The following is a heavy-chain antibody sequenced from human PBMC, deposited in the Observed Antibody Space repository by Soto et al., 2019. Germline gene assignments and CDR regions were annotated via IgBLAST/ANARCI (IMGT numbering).Heavy chain of an antibody. J-gene: IGHJ6*02. Sequence: PSETLSLTCAVQGGSFSGYIWTWIRQPPGKGLEWIGSIYYSGSTYYNPSLKSRVTISVDTSKNQFSLKLSSVTAADTAVYYCASPDQYSYGDYYYYGMDVWGQGTTVTVSS. V-gene: IGHV4-34*01. CDR3: ASPDQYSYGDYYYYGMDV. D-gene: IGHD5-18*01. CDR1: GGSFSGYI. CDR2: IYYSGST.